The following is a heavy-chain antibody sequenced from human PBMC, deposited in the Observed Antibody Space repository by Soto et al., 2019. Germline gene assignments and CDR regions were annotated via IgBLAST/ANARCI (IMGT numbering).Heavy chain of an antibody. D-gene: IGHD2-15*01. J-gene: IGHJ4*02. CDR1: GFTFSSYE. CDR3: VRDLHEPLATDALRVAN. V-gene: IGHV3-48*03. Sequence: PGGSLRLSCAASGFTFSSYEMHWVRQAPGKGLEWTSYISSTGSGTHYADSVKGRFTMSRDNTKNSVSLQMSSLRAEDTAVYYCVRDLHEPLATDALRVANWGQGTQVTVSS. CDR2: ISSTGSGT.